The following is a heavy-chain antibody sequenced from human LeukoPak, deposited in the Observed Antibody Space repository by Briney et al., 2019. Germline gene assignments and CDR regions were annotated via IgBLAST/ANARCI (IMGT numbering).Heavy chain of an antibody. CDR3: AREGFSSSSSRYFDY. CDR2: ISSSGSTI. D-gene: IGHD6-6*01. Sequence: GGSLRLSCAASGFTFSDYYMSWIRQAPGKGLEWVSYISSSGSTIYYADSVKGRFTTSRDNAKNSLYLQMNSLRAEDTAVYYCAREGFSSSSSRYFDYWGQGTLVTVSS. J-gene: IGHJ4*02. CDR1: GFTFSDYY. V-gene: IGHV3-11*01.